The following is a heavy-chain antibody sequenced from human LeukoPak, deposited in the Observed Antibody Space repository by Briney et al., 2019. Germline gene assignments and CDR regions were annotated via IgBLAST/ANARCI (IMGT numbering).Heavy chain of an antibody. Sequence: SETLSLTCTVSGGSISSGGYYWSWIRQHPGKGLEWIGYIYYSGSTYYNPSLKSRVTISVDTSKNQFSLKLSSVTAADTAVYYCARKHYYDSSGYYPNWFDPWGQGTLVTVSS. V-gene: IGHV4-31*03. J-gene: IGHJ5*02. D-gene: IGHD3-22*01. CDR1: GGSISSGGYY. CDR3: ARKHYYDSSGYYPNWFDP. CDR2: IYYSGST.